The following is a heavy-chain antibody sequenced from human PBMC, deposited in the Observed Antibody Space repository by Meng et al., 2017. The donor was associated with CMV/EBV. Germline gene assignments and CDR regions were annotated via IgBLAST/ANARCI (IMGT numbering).Heavy chain of an antibody. D-gene: IGHD5-12*01. CDR1: GGSISSSNW. J-gene: IGHJ3*02. CDR3: ARAGGYSKVDI. Sequence: GSLRPPFAVSGGSISSSNWWSWVRQPPGKGLEWIGEIYHSGSTNYNPSLKSRVTISVDKSKNQFSLKLSSVTAADTAVYYCARAGGYSKVDIWGQGTMVTVSS. V-gene: IGHV4-4*02. CDR2: IYHSGST.